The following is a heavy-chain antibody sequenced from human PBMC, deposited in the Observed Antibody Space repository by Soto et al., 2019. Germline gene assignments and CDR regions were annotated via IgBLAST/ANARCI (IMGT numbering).Heavy chain of an antibody. J-gene: IGHJ6*02. CDR2: ISSGSETI. CDR1: GFAFSGYS. CDR3: ARDPDGMDV. Sequence: EVQLVESGGDLVQPGGSLRLSCAASGFAFSGYSMNWVRQAPGKGLEWISYISSGSETIYYAEYVKGRFTISRDNVKYSLYLQMNSLRDEDTAVYYCARDPDGMDVWGQGTTVTVSS. V-gene: IGHV3-48*02.